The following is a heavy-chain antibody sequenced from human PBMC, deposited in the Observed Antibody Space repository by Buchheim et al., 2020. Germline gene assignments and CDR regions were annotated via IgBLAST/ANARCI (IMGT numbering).Heavy chain of an antibody. CDR3: AREVNGGYCSGGSCYRSRWFDP. CDR2: IYYSGST. J-gene: IGHJ5*02. D-gene: IGHD2-15*01. Sequence: QVQLQESGPGLVKPSETLSLTCTVSGGSISSYYWSWIRQPPGKGLEWIGYIYYSGSTNYNPSLKSRFTISVDTSKNQLSLKLSSVTAADTAVYYCAREVNGGYCSGGSCYRSRWFDPWGQGTL. V-gene: IGHV4-59*01. CDR1: GGSISSYY.